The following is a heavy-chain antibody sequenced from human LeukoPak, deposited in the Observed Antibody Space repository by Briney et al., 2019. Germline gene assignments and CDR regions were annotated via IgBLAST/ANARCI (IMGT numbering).Heavy chain of an antibody. CDR3: VRSNYYDSLTGYSYYYYMDV. CDR1: GYTFTSYY. CDR2: INPSGGST. Sequence: RASVKVSCKASGYTFTSYYMHWVRQAPGQGLEWMGIINPSGGSTSYAQKFQGRVIMTTDTSTSTAYMELRSLRSDDTAVYYCVRSNYYDSLTGYSYYYYMDVWGKGTTVTISS. V-gene: IGHV1-46*01. D-gene: IGHD3-9*01. J-gene: IGHJ6*03.